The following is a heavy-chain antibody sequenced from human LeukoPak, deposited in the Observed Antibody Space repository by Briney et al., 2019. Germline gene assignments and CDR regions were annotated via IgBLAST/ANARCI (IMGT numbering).Heavy chain of an antibody. V-gene: IGHV4-61*02. J-gene: IGHJ5*02. CDR2: IYSGGST. D-gene: IGHD2-2*01. CDR1: GGSISSGGYY. CDR3: ARENVVLPPAIQTYNWFDP. Sequence: SQTLSLTCTVSGGSISSGGYYWSWIRQPPGKGLEWIGRIYSGGSTNYNPSLKSRVTMSVDTSNHQFSLKLSSVTAADTAVYYCARENVVLPPAIQTYNWFDPWGQGTLVTVSS.